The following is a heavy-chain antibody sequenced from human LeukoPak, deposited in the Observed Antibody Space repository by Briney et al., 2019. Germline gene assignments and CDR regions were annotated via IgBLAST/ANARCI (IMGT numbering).Heavy chain of an antibody. Sequence: QTGGSLRLSCAASGFTFSSYAMHWVRQAPGKGLEWVSFISSDGSQKYYADSVKGRFTISRDNSKNTLYLQLNSLRVEDTAVYYCAREHGRSGYFDYWGQGTLVSVSS. CDR2: ISSDGSQK. D-gene: IGHD3-22*01. V-gene: IGHV3-30*19. CDR3: AREHGRSGYFDY. J-gene: IGHJ4*02. CDR1: GFTFSSYA.